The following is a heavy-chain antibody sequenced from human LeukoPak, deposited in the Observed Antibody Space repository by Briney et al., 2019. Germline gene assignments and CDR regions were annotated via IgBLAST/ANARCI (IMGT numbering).Heavy chain of an antibody. CDR3: AKIPPLGFGELFFQH. CDR1: GFTFSSYA. Sequence: GGSLRLSCAASGFTFSSYAMSWVRQAPGKGLEWVSAISGSGGSTYYADSVKGRSTISRNNSKNTLYLQMNSLRAEDTAVYYCAKIPPLGFGELFFQHRGQGTLVTVSS. D-gene: IGHD3-10*01. V-gene: IGHV3-23*01. J-gene: IGHJ1*01. CDR2: ISGSGGST.